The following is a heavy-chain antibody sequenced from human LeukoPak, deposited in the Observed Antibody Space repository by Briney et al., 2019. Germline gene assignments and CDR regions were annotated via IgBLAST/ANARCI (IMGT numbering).Heavy chain of an antibody. CDR3: ARARACSSCRPKSEYFQH. J-gene: IGHJ1*01. V-gene: IGHV1-2*06. D-gene: IGHD6-13*01. CDR2: INPNSGGT. CDR1: GYTFTGYY. Sequence: ASVKVSCKASGYTFTGYYKHWVRQAPGQGLEWMGRINPNSGGTNYAQKFQGRVTMTRDTSISTAYMELSRLRSDDTAVYYCARARACSSCRPKSEYFQHWGQGTLVTVSS.